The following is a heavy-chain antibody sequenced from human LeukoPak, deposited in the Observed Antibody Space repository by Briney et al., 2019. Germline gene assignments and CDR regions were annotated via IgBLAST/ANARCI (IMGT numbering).Heavy chain of an antibody. CDR3: ARDLGLDY. J-gene: IGHJ4*02. Sequence: QTGGSLRLSCAAPGFTFSSYSMNWVRQAPGMGLEWVSYISSSSSSIYYADSVKGRLTISRDNAKNSLYLQMNSLRAEDTAVYYCARDLGLDYWGQGTLVTVSS. CDR2: ISSSSSSI. V-gene: IGHV3-48*01. CDR1: GFTFSSYS. D-gene: IGHD1-26*01.